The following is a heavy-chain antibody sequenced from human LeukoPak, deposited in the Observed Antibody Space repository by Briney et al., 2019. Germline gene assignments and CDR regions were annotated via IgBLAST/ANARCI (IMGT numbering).Heavy chain of an antibody. V-gene: IGHV4-31*03. Sequence: PSETLSLTCTVSGGSISSGGYYWSWIHQHPGKGLEWIGYIYYSGSTYYNPSLKSRVTISVDTSKNQFSLKLSSVTAADTAVYYCARARWPKGDSSGYYSDYWGQGTLVTVSS. J-gene: IGHJ4*02. CDR1: GGSISSGGYY. CDR2: IYYSGST. D-gene: IGHD3-22*01. CDR3: ARARWPKGDSSGYYSDY.